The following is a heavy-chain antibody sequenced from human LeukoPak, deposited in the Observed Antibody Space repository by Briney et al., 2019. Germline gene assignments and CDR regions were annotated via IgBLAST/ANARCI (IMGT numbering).Heavy chain of an antibody. CDR2: ISYDGGNK. Sequence: GGSLRLSCAASGFTFSNYAMHWVRQAPGKGLEWVALISYDGGNKYYADSMKGRFSISRDNSKNTLYLQMNSLRAEDTAVYYCAKSMPPFDYWGQGTLVTVSS. J-gene: IGHJ4*02. D-gene: IGHD2/OR15-2a*01. CDR3: AKSMPPFDY. V-gene: IGHV3-30*04. CDR1: GFTFSNYA.